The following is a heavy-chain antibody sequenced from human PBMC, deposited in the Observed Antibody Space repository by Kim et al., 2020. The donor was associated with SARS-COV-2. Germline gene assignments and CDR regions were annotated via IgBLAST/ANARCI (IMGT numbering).Heavy chain of an antibody. Sequence: SETLSLTCTVSGGSISSYYWSWIRQPPGKGLEGIGYIYYRGSTNYNPSLKSRVTISVDTSKNQFSLKLSSVTAADTAVYYCARDAGDILTGLYYYYYGMDVWGQGTTVTVSS. CDR2: IYYRGST. J-gene: IGHJ6*02. CDR1: GGSISSYY. V-gene: IGHV4-59*01. CDR3: ARDAGDILTGLYYYYYGMDV. D-gene: IGHD3-9*01.